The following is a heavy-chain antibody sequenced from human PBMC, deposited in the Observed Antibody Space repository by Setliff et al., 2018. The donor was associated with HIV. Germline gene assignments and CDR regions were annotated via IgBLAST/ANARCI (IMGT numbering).Heavy chain of an antibody. CDR3: ARASGDTSKFVNYYYYYMDV. J-gene: IGHJ6*03. D-gene: IGHD6-19*01. Sequence: SETLSLTCSVSGGSISSATYYWGWIRQPPGKGLEWIGSMSHSGSTLYNPSLKSRVTISVDTSKNHFSLRLSSVTAADTAVYYCARASGDTSKFVNYYYYYMDVWGKGTTVTVSS. CDR1: GGSISSATYY. V-gene: IGHV4-39*02. CDR2: MSHSGST.